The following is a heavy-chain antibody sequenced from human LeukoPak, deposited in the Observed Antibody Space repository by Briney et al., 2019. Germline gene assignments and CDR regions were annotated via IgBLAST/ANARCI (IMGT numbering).Heavy chain of an antibody. D-gene: IGHD3-10*01. V-gene: IGHV3-53*01. CDR1: GGTVSSNY. CDR3: ARDRPRRSGSLNFDY. J-gene: IGHJ4*02. Sequence: GGSLRLSCAASGGTVSSNYMSWVRQAPGKGLEWVSVSYSGGSTYYSDSVTGRFTISRDNSKNTLYLQMNSLSAEDTAVYYCARDRPRRSGSLNFDYWGQGTLVTVSS. CDR2: SYSGGST.